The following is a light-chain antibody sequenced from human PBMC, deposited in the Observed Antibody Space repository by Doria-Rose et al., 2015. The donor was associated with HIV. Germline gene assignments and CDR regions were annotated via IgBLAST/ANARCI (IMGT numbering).Light chain of an antibody. CDR2: GNT. CDR3: QSYDSSLSGPQVV. CDR1: SSNIGAGYD. Sequence: APGQRATISCTGSSSNIGAGYDVHWYQQLPGTAPKLLIYGNTNRPSGAPDRFSGSKSGSSASLAITGLQAEDEADYYCQSYDSSLSGPQVVFGGGTKLTVL. J-gene: IGLJ2*01. V-gene: IGLV1-40*01.